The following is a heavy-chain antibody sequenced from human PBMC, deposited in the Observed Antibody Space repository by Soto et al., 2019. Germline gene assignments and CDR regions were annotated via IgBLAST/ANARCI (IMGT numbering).Heavy chain of an antibody. V-gene: IGHV3-9*01. CDR2: ISWNSGTL. CDR1: GFTLDDYA. J-gene: IGHJ6*02. CDR3: ANDQAATFHYYGMAV. D-gene: IGHD2-15*01. Sequence: DVQLVESGGGLVQPGRSLRLSCAASGFTLDDYAMHWVRQAPGKGLEWVSGISWNSGTLGYADSLKGRFIISRDNAKNSLYLQINSLRVEHTALYYCANDQAATFHYYGMAVWGQGTTVTVSS.